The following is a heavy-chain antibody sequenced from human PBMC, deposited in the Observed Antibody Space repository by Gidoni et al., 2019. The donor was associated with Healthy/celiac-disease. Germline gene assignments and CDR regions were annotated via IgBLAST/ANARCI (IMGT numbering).Heavy chain of an antibody. V-gene: IGHV3-49*04. D-gene: IGHD1-26*01. J-gene: IGHJ4*02. CDR3: TRALRWGLFDY. Sequence: EVQLVESGGGLVQPGRSLRLSCTASGFTSGDYAMRWVRQAPGKGLECVGFIRSKAYGGTTEYAASVKGRFTISRDDSKSIAYLQMNSLKTEDTAVYYCTRALRWGLFDYWGQGTLVTVSS. CDR1: GFTSGDYA. CDR2: IRSKAYGGTT.